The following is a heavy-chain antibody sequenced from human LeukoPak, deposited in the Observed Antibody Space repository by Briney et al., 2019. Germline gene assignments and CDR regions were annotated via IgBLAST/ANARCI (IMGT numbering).Heavy chain of an antibody. Sequence: GRSLRLSCAASGFTFSSYGMHWVRQAPGKGLEWVAVISYDGSNKYYADSVKGRFTISRDNSKNTLYLQMNSLRAEDTAVYYCAKAGVGVRGPKYYGMDVWGKGTTVTVSS. CDR1: GFTFSSYG. J-gene: IGHJ6*04. V-gene: IGHV3-30*18. CDR2: ISYDGSNK. D-gene: IGHD3-10*01. CDR3: AKAGVGVRGPKYYGMDV.